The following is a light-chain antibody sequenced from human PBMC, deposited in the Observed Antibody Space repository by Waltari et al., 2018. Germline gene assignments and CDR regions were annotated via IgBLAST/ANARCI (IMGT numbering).Light chain of an antibody. CDR2: DVS. V-gene: IGLV2-23*02. CDR3: CSHAGSGTFWV. Sequence: QSVLTQPASVSGSPGQSITLSFPGTSPDVGGYHYVSWYQRDPGKAPTVMIFDVSKRPSGVSDRFSGSKSGNTASLTISGLQAEDEADYYCCSHAGSGTFWVFGGGTKLTVL. CDR1: SPDVGGYHY. J-gene: IGLJ2*01.